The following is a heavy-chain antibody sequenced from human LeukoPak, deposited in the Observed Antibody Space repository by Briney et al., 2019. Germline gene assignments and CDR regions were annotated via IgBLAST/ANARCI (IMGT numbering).Heavy chain of an antibody. J-gene: IGHJ5*02. Sequence: SETLSLTCTVSGGSISSYYWSWIRQPPGKGLGWIGYIYYSGSTNYNPSLKSRVTISVDTSKNQFSLKLSSVTAADTAVYYCARATRDGLIHWTWFDPWGQGTLVTVSS. CDR3: ARATRDGLIHWTWFDP. V-gene: IGHV4-59*01. CDR2: IYYSGST. CDR1: GGSISSYY. D-gene: IGHD5-24*01.